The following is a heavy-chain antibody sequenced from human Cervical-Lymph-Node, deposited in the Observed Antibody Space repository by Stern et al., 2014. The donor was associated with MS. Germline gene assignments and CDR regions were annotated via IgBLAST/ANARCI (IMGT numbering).Heavy chain of an antibody. J-gene: IGHJ5*02. D-gene: IGHD1-14*01. V-gene: IGHV5-51*03. CDR2: ISPGKSDP. CDR1: KYNFNTHW. CDR3: ARHGGPNWNHEAHNWFDP. Sequence: EVQLVQSGAEVKKPGESLKISCKGSKYNFNTHWIAWVRQMPGKGLEWLGKISPGKSDPRYNPSLQGQVSISADKSITTAYLHFSSLKASDSAMYFCARHGGPNWNHEAHNWFDPWGQGTLVTVSS.